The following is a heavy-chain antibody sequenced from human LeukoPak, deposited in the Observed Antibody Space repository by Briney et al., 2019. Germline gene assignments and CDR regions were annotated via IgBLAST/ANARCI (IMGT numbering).Heavy chain of an antibody. D-gene: IGHD6-19*01. V-gene: IGHV3-7*01. CDR1: GFTFSTYW. J-gene: IGHJ4*02. Sequence: GGSLRPSCVASGFTFSTYWMSWVRQAPGKGLEWVANIKQNGNEKYYVDSVNGRFTISRDNAKNSLYLQMNSLRAEDTAVYYCARDQWLVRAGDLYYFDYWGQGTLVTVSS. CDR2: IKQNGNEK. CDR3: ARDQWLVRAGDLYYFDY.